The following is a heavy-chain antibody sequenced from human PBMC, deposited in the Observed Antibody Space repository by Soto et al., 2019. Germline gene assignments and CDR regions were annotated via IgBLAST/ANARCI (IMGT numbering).Heavy chain of an antibody. J-gene: IGHJ4*02. V-gene: IGHV3-30*03. Sequence: QVQLVESGGGVVQPGRSLRLSCAASGFTFSHYGIHWVRQAPGKGLEWLAGISYDGSNKHYADSVKGRFTVSRDNSKNTLYLQMNSLRAEDTAVYFCARYSGKYQGPIDYWGQGTLVTVSS. D-gene: IGHD1-26*01. CDR2: ISYDGSNK. CDR1: GFTFSHYG. CDR3: ARYSGKYQGPIDY.